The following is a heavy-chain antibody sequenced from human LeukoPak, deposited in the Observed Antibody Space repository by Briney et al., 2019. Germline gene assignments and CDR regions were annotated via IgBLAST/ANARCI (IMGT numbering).Heavy chain of an antibody. D-gene: IGHD2-21*02. V-gene: IGHV3-23*01. J-gene: IGHJ4*02. CDR1: GFTFSSYA. CDR3: AKQWDIVVVTAISDY. Sequence: PGGSLRLSCAASGFTFSSYAMSWVRQAPGKGLEWVSAISGSGGSTYYADSVKGRFTISRDNSKNTLYLQMNSLRAEDTAVYYCAKQWDIVVVTAISDYWGQGTLVTVSS. CDR2: ISGSGGST.